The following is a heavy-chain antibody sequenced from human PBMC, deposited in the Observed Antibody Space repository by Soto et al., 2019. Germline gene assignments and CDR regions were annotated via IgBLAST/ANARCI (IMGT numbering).Heavy chain of an antibody. Sequence: GGSLRLSCAASGFTFSSYAMSWVRQAPGKGLEWVSAISGSGGSTYYADSVKGRFTISRDNSKNTLYLQMNSLRAEDTAVYYCAKDSNELNDILTGYYYFDDWGQGTRVTVAS. J-gene: IGHJ4*02. D-gene: IGHD3-9*01. CDR2: ISGSGGST. V-gene: IGHV3-23*01. CDR1: GFTFSSYA. CDR3: AKDSNELNDILTGYYYFDD.